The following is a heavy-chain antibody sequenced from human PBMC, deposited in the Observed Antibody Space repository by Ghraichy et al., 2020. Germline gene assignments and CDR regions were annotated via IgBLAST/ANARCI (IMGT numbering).Heavy chain of an antibody. J-gene: IGHJ4*02. CDR1: GGTFSSYA. CDR2: IIPIFGTA. V-gene: IGHV1-69*13. Sequence: SVKVSCKASGGTFSSYAISWVRQAPGQGLEWMGGIIPIFGTANYARKFQGRVTITADESTSTAYMELSSLRSEDTAVYYCAREGGDGYNPFDYWGQGTLVTVSS. CDR3: AREGGDGYNPFDY. D-gene: IGHD5-24*01.